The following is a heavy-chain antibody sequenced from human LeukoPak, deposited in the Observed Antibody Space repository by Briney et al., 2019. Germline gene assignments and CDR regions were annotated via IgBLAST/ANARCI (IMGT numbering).Heavy chain of an antibody. Sequence: GGSLRLSCAASGFTFSNAWMSWVRQAPGKGLEWVGRIKSKTDGGTTDYAAPVKGRFTISRDDSKNTLYLQMNSLKTEDTAVCYCTTRGYSYRYGFDYWGQGTLVTVSS. CDR2: IKSKTDGGTT. J-gene: IGHJ4*02. V-gene: IGHV3-15*01. D-gene: IGHD5-18*01. CDR1: GFTFSNAW. CDR3: TTRGYSYRYGFDY.